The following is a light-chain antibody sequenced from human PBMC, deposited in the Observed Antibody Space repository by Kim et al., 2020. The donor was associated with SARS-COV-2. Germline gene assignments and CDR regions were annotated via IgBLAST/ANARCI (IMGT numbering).Light chain of an antibody. J-gene: IGLJ2*01. CDR1: SGSIASNY. CDR2: ANN. V-gene: IGLV6-57*04. CDR3: QSYDGKVL. Sequence: NFMLTQPHSVSESPGKTVTISCGRSSGSIASNYVQWYQLRPGSAPTTVIYANNQRPSGVPDRFSGSIDSSSNSAFLNISGLKTEDEADYYCQSYDGKVLFGGGTQLTVL.